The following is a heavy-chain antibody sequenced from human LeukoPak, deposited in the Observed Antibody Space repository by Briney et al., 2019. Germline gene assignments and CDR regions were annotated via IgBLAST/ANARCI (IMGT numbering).Heavy chain of an antibody. CDR1: GGSISNYY. V-gene: IGHV4-59*08. J-gene: IGHJ4*02. D-gene: IGHD3-10*01. CDR2: IFHSGST. Sequence: PSETLSLTCTVSGGSISNYYWRWLRQPPGKGLEWIGYIFHSGSTKYNPSLQSRGTISVDTSKNGFSLKLSSVTAADTAVYYCARHSPTYYDFDYWGQGTLVTVSS. CDR3: ARHSPTYYDFDY.